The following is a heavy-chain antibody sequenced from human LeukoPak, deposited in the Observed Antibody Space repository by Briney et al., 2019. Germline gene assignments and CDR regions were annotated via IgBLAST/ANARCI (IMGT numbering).Heavy chain of an antibody. Sequence: SETLSLTCTVSGGSLSSHYWSWVRQPPGKGLEWIGYIYYSGSTNYNPSLKSRVTISVDTSKNQFSLKLSSVTAADTAVYYCARVGSGSYGPEYFQHWGQGTLVTVSS. V-gene: IGHV4-59*11. CDR3: ARVGSGSYGPEYFQH. D-gene: IGHD3-10*01. CDR2: IYYSGST. J-gene: IGHJ1*01. CDR1: GGSLSSHY.